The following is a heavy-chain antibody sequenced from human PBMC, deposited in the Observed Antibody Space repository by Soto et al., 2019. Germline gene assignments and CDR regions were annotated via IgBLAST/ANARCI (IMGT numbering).Heavy chain of an antibody. CDR3: AKDRNQWLVRYFFDY. V-gene: IGHV3-30*18. D-gene: IGHD6-19*01. CDR1: GFTFSSYG. J-gene: IGHJ4*02. Sequence: QVQLVESGGGVVQPGRSLRLSCAASGFTFSSYGMHWVRQAPGKGLEWVAVMSYDGSSKYYADSVKGRFIISRDNSKNMLCLQMNSLRGEDSAVYYCAKDRNQWLVRYFFDYWGQGTLVTVSS. CDR2: MSYDGSSK.